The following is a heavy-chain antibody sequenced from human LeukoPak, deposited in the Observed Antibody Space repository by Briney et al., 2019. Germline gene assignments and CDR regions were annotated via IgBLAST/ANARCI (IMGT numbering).Heavy chain of an antibody. CDR3: AKRMGDYSGDYYYYMDV. Sequence: AGGSLRLSCAASGFIFSNYWMHWVRQAPGKGLVWVSRINTDGSSTHYADSVKGRFTMSRDNAKNTLYLQMNSLRAEDTAVYYCAKRMGDYSGDYYYYMDVWGKGTTVTISS. CDR2: INTDGSST. D-gene: IGHD4-17*01. CDR1: GFIFSNYW. J-gene: IGHJ6*03. V-gene: IGHV3-74*01.